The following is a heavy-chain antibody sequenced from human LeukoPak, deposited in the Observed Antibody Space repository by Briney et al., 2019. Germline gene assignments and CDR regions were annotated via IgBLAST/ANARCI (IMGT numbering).Heavy chain of an antibody. D-gene: IGHD3-10*01. J-gene: IGHJ5*02. V-gene: IGHV3-64*01. Sequence: PGGSLRLSCAASGFTFSSYAMHWVRQAPGKGLEYVSAISSNGGSTYYANSVKGRFTISRDNSKNTLYLQMGSLRAEDMAVYYCARGFLDRPLHPFSPWGQGTLVTVSS. CDR2: ISSNGGST. CDR1: GFTFSSYA. CDR3: ARGFLDRPLHPFSP.